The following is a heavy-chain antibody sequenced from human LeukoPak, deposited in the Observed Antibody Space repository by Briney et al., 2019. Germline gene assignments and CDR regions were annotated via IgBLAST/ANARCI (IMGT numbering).Heavy chain of an antibody. D-gene: IGHD3-10*01. V-gene: IGHV3-30*03. Sequence: GGSLRLSCEALRFTFSKYGMFWVRQAPGKGLEWVAVIALDGSYFYYADSVKGRFTISRDNSKNTLYLDMNNLRPDDTAKYYCARGDYYYGMDVWGQGTTVTVSS. J-gene: IGHJ6*02. CDR2: IALDGSYF. CDR1: RFTFSKYG. CDR3: ARGDYYYGMDV.